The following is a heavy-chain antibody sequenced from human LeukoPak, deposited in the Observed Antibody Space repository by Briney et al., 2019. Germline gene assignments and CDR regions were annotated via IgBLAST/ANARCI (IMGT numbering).Heavy chain of an antibody. D-gene: IGHD5-18*01. V-gene: IGHV3-7*01. CDR2: IKGDGSML. CDR1: GFMINRDW. Sequence: GGSLRLSCAASGFMINRDWMSWVRQAPGKGLDWVASIKGDGSMLHYADSVRGRFTISRDIAENSLYLQMTSLRVEDTAVYFCARLSSGVTIFADWGQGALVTVSS. J-gene: IGHJ4*02. CDR3: ARLSSGVTIFAD.